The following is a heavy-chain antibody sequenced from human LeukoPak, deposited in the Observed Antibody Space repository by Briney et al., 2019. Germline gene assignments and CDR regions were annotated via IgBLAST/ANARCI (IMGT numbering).Heavy chain of an antibody. CDR3: ARSEMATVLSQDY. Sequence: HGESLKISCKGSGYSFTTDWIGWGRRMPGKGLEWMGIIYPGDSDTRYSPSFQGQVTISADKSISTAYLQWSSLKASDTAMYYCARSEMATVLSQDYWGQGTLVTVSS. D-gene: IGHD5-24*01. V-gene: IGHV5-51*01. CDR2: IYPGDSDT. J-gene: IGHJ4*02. CDR1: GYSFTTDW.